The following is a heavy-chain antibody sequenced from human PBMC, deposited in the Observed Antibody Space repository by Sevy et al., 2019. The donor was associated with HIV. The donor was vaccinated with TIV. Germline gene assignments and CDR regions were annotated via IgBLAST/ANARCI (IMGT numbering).Heavy chain of an antibody. D-gene: IGHD3-9*01. Sequence: GGSLRLSCAASGFTFNFYAMTWVRQAPGKGLEWVSSITGSGSSTYYADSVKGRFTISRDNSKNTLYLQMNSLRAEDTAGYYCAKEHDNSWFDPWGQGTLVTVSS. V-gene: IGHV3-23*01. CDR3: AKEHDNSWFDP. J-gene: IGHJ5*02. CDR2: ITGSGSST. CDR1: GFTFNFYA.